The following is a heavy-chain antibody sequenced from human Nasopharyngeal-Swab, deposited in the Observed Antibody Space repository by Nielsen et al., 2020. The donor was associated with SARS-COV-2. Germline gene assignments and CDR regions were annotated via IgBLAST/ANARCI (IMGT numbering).Heavy chain of an antibody. Sequence: GESLKIYCAASGFTFSSYSMNWVRQAPGKGLEWVSSVSSSSAYIYYADSVKGRFTISRDNAKNSLYLQLNSLRAEDTAVYYCARDPLSSWQAIGNWYFDLWGRGTLVTVSS. D-gene: IGHD6-13*01. CDR1: GFTFSSYS. J-gene: IGHJ2*01. CDR2: VSSSSAYI. CDR3: ARDPLSSWQAIGNWYFDL. V-gene: IGHV3-21*01.